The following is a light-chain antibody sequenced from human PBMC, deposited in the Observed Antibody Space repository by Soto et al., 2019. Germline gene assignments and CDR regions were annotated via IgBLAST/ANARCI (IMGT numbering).Light chain of an antibody. Sequence: QSALTQPASVSGSPGQSITISCTGTSSDVGSYNLVSWYQQHPGKAPKLMIYEGSKPPSGVSNRFSGSKSGNTASLTISGLQAEDEADYYCCSYAGSSAYVLGTGTKLTVL. J-gene: IGLJ1*01. CDR2: EGS. CDR3: CSYAGSSAYV. V-gene: IGLV2-23*01. CDR1: SSDVGSYNL.